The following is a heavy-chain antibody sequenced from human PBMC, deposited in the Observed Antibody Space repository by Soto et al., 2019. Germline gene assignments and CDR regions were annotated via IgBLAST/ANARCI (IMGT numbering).Heavy chain of an antibody. D-gene: IGHD3-16*02. V-gene: IGHV5-51*01. CDR1: GYSFTSYW. Sequence: GESLKISCKGSGYSFTSYWIVWVRQMPGKGLEWMGIIYPGDSDTRYSPSFQGQVTISADKSISTAYLQWSSLKASDTAMYYWARTGPPYDYIWGSYRWNFAYWGQGTLVTVSS. J-gene: IGHJ4*02. CDR2: IYPGDSDT. CDR3: ARTGPPYDYIWGSYRWNFAY.